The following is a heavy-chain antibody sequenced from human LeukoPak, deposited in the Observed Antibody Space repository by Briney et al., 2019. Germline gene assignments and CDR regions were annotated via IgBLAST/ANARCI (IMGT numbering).Heavy chain of an antibody. J-gene: IGHJ6*03. D-gene: IGHD3-22*01. CDR3: ARTVKYYYYYMDV. Sequence: SQTLSLTFAISGDSVSSNSAAWNWIRQSPSRGLEWLGRTYYRSKWYNDYAGSVKRRLTINPDTYTKQSSLQLNSVTPEDTAVYYCARTVKYYYYYMDVWGKGTTVTVSS. CDR2: TYYRSKWYN. V-gene: IGHV6-1*01. CDR1: GDSVSSNSAA.